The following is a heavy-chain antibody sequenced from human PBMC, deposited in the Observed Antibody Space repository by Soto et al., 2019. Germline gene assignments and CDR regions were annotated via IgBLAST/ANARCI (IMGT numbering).Heavy chain of an antibody. CDR1: GFTFSSYG. V-gene: IGHV3-30*18. CDR2: ISYDGSNK. D-gene: IGHD3-9*01. J-gene: IGHJ6*02. Sequence: QVQLVESGGGVVQPGRSLRLSCAASGFTFSSYGMHWVRQAPGKGLEWVAVISYDGSNKYYADSVKGRFTISRDNSKNTLYLQMNSLRAEDTAVYYCAKDVDPTDNYYYGMDVWGQGTTVTVSS. CDR3: AKDVDPTDNYYYGMDV.